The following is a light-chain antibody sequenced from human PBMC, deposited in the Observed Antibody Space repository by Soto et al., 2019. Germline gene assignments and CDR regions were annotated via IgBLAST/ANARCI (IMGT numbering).Light chain of an antibody. J-gene: IGKJ4*01. CDR3: QQSYSTPLT. V-gene: IGKV1-39*01. CDR2: AAS. Sequence: IHMTQSPSSLSASVVYRVTITCLASQSISSYLNWYQQKPGKAPKLLIYAASSLQSGVPSRFSGSGSGTDFTLTISSLQPEDFATYYCQQSYSTPLTFGGGTKVDNK. CDR1: QSISSY.